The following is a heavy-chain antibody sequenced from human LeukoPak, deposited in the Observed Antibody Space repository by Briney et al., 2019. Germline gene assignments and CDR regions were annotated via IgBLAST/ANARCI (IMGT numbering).Heavy chain of an antibody. V-gene: IGHV1-2*02. CDR3: ARSTYSSSGYYYYYMDV. J-gene: IGHJ6*03. CDR2: INPNSGGT. D-gene: IGHD6-13*01. CDR1: GYTFTGYY. Sequence: GSSVKVSCTASGYTFTGYYMHWVRQAPGQGLEWMGWINPNSGGTNYAQKFQGRVTMTRDTSISTAYMELSRLRSDDTAVYYCARSTYSSSGYYYYYMDVWGKGTTVTVSS.